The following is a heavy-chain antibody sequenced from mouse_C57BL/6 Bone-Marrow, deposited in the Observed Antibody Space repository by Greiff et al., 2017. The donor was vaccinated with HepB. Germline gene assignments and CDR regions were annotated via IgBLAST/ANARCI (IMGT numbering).Heavy chain of an antibody. D-gene: IGHD1-1*01. CDR1: GFSLTSYG. CDR2: IWSGGST. CDR3: ARPPPPSTVVPHWYFDV. V-gene: IGHV2-2*01. J-gene: IGHJ1*03. Sequence: QVQLKESGPGLVQPSQSLSITCTVSGFSLTSYGVHWVRQSPGKGLEWLGVIWSGGSTDYNAAFISRLSISKDNSKSQVFFKMNSLQADDTAIYYCARPPPPSTVVPHWYFDVWGTGTTVTVSS.